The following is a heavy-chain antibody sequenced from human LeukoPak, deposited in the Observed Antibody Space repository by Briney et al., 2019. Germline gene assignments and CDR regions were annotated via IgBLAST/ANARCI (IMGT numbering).Heavy chain of an antibody. Sequence: SETLSLTCAVSGYSISSGYYWGWIRQPPGKGLEWIGSMFHSGSIYYNPSLKSRVTISVDKSKNHFSLKLSSVTAADTAVYYCARSLSRGYSGFRVSPFDYWGQGTLVTVSS. D-gene: IGHD5-12*01. J-gene: IGHJ4*02. CDR2: MFHSGSI. CDR3: ARSLSRGYSGFRVSPFDY. V-gene: IGHV4-38-2*01. CDR1: GYSISSGYY.